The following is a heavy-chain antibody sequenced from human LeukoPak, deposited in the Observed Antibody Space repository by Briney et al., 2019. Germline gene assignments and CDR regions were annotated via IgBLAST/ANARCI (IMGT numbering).Heavy chain of an antibody. CDR2: IYSGGNT. Sequence: GGSLRLSCAASGFTVSATYMSWIRQAPGKGLEWVSVIYSGGNTYYADSVKGRFAISRDNSKNTLYLQMNSLRGEDTAVYYCARRASGYWGYWGQGILVTVSS. V-gene: IGHV3-53*01. CDR3: ARRASGYWGY. D-gene: IGHD3-22*01. CDR1: GFTVSATY. J-gene: IGHJ4*02.